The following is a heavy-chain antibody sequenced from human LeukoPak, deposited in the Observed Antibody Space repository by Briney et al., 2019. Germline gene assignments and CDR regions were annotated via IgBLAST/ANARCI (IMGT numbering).Heavy chain of an antibody. J-gene: IGHJ4*02. CDR1: GFTFSSYW. CDR2: SSSSGSTI. CDR3: TRARDIVLVVYAIPDY. Sequence: WSLRLSCAAAGFTFSSYWMSWVRQPPGKGLEWVSYSSSSGSTIYYADSVRGRSTISRNNAKNSLYQQINSLRAEDPAVYYCTRARDIVLVVYAIPDYSGPRTLGTASS. V-gene: IGHV3-48*01. D-gene: IGHD2-8*01.